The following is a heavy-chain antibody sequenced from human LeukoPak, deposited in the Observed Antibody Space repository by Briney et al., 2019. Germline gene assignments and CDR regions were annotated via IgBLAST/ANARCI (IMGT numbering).Heavy chain of an antibody. D-gene: IGHD3-10*01. V-gene: IGHV4-4*07. CDR1: GGSISSYY. CDR2: IYTSGST. J-gene: IGHJ6*03. CDR3: ARDGVRGVINYYYYMDV. Sequence: SETLSLTCTVSGGSISSYYWSWIRQPAGKGLEWIGRIYTSGSTNYNPSLKSRVTMSVDTSKNQFSLKLSSVTAADTAVYYCARDGVRGVINYYYYMDVWGKGTTVTISS.